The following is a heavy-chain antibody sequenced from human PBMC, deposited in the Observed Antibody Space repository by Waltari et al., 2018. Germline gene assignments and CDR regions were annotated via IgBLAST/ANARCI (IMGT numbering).Heavy chain of an antibody. CDR3: ARDLMYYYGSGSYFRYGMDV. CDR1: GCTFSSYG. Sequence: QVQLVESGGGVVQPGRSLRLSCAASGCTFSSYGMHWVRQSPGKGLEGVAVIWYDGSNKYYADSVKGRFTISRDNSKNTLYLQMNSLRAEDTAVYYCARDLMYYYGSGSYFRYGMDVWGQGTTVTVSS. V-gene: IGHV3-33*01. D-gene: IGHD3-10*01. CDR2: IWYDGSNK. J-gene: IGHJ6*02.